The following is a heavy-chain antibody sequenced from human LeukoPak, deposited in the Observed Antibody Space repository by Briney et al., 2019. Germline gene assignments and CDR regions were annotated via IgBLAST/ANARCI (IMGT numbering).Heavy chain of an antibody. J-gene: IGHJ3*02. CDR1: GFTFSSYD. Sequence: PGGSLRLSCAASGFTFSSYDMHWVRQATGKGLEWVSAIGTAGDTYYPGSVKGRFTISRENAKNSLYLQMNSLRAGDTAVYYCARASGIAAAGSSLGGYAFDIWGQGTMVTVSS. CDR3: ARASGIAAAGSSLGGYAFDI. V-gene: IGHV3-13*01. CDR2: IGTAGDT. D-gene: IGHD6-13*01.